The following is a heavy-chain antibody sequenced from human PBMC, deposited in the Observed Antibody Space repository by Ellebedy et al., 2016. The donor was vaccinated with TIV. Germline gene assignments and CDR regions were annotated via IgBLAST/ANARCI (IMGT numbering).Heavy chain of an antibody. D-gene: IGHD1-26*01. CDR1: GFTFSNYA. Sequence: PGGSLRLSCAASGFTFSNYAMHWVRQAPGEGLEWVAFVSYDGNHKYYADSVKGRFTISRDNSRNTLHLQMNSLRDEDTAVYYCTRTPIVGDTNGNWYLDLWGRGTLVTVSS. J-gene: IGHJ2*01. V-gene: IGHV3-30*04. CDR3: TRTPIVGDTNGNWYLDL. CDR2: VSYDGNHK.